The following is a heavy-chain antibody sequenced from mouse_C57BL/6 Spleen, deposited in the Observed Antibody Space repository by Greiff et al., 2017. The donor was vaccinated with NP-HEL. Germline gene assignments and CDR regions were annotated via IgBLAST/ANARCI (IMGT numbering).Heavy chain of an antibody. V-gene: IGHV1-80*01. Sequence: QVQLQQSGAELVKPGASVKISCKASGYAFSSYWMNWVKQRPGKGLEWIGQIYPGDGDTNYNGKFKGKATLTADKSSSTAYMQLSSLTSEDSAVYFCARRDYDYDEWFAYWGQGTLVTVSA. CDR3: ARRDYDYDEWFAY. D-gene: IGHD2-4*01. J-gene: IGHJ3*01. CDR1: GYAFSSYW. CDR2: IYPGDGDT.